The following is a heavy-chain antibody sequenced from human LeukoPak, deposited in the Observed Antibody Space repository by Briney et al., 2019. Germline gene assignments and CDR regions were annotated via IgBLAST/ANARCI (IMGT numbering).Heavy chain of an antibody. CDR3: ARDSIIIVPPALDY. Sequence: GGSLRLSCAASGFSFSNCWMHWVRQSPGKGLVWVSRIKSDGSTSYSDSVKGRFTISRDNAKNTLYLQMTSLRAEDTAVYFCARDSIIIVPPALDYWGQGALVTVSS. V-gene: IGHV3-74*01. J-gene: IGHJ4*02. D-gene: IGHD2/OR15-2a*01. CDR2: IKSDGST. CDR1: GFSFSNCW.